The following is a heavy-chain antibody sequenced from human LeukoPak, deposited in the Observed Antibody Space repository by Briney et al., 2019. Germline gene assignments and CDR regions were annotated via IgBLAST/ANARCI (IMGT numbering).Heavy chain of an antibody. CDR2: ISIGSDNI. V-gene: IGHV3-48*02. CDR3: APDFNRGGRDHY. Sequence: PRGSLRLSCTASGFSFSAYSMNWVRQAPGKGLEWVSFISIGSDNIQYADSVRGRFTTSRDNAKNSLYLEMNSLRDEDTAVYYCAPDFNRGGRDHYWGQGTLVTVSS. J-gene: IGHJ4*02. CDR1: GFSFSAYS. D-gene: IGHD2/OR15-2a*01.